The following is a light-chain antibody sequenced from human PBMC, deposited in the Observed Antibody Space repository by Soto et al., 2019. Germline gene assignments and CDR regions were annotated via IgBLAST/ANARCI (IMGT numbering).Light chain of an antibody. CDR2: DAS. CDR1: QTVSSY. CDR3: QQRSDWPST. V-gene: IGKV3-11*01. J-gene: IGKJ4*01. Sequence: EIVLTQSPATLSLSPGDRATLSCRASQTVSSYLAWYQQKPGQPPRLLIYDASSRATGIPARFSGSGSGTDFTLTITSLEPEDFAVYYCQQRSDWPSTFGGGTKVEIK.